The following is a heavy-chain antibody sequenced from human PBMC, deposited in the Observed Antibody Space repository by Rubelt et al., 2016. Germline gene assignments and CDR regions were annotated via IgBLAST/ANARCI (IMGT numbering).Heavy chain of an antibody. CDR2: IHYSGST. CDR1: GGSIRSRSYY. V-gene: IGHV4-39*07. CDR3: ARGELIVVAHDACDI. Sequence: QLQLQESGPGLVKPSETLSLTCTVSGGSIRSRSYYWGWIRQPPGKGLGWIGRIHYSGSTNYKPSLKSHGTITVDTSKTQCSLKLWSGTAADTAVYYCARGELIVVAHDACDIWGQGTMVTVSS. J-gene: IGHJ3*02. D-gene: IGHD3-22*01.